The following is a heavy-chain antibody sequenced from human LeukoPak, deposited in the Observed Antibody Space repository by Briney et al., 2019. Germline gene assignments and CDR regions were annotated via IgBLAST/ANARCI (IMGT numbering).Heavy chain of an antibody. Sequence: ASVNVSCKASGYNFLNYGISWVRQAPGQGLEWMGWISGKTGNINYAQKFQARATMTRDTSTSTAYMELRSLRSDDTAVYFCARRFLNSHPIYYYMDVWAKGTTVIVPS. D-gene: IGHD2-21*01. J-gene: IGHJ6*03. V-gene: IGHV1-18*01. CDR2: ISGKTGNI. CDR3: ARRFLNSHPIYYYMDV. CDR1: GYNFLNYG.